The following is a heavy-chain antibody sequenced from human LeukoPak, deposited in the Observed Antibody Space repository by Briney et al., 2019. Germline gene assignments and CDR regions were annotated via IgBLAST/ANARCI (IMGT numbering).Heavy chain of an antibody. CDR1: GYTLTELS. D-gene: IGHD5-18*01. V-gene: IGHV1-24*01. CDR2: FDPEDGET. CDR3: ATDRYGRTGIFDY. J-gene: IGHJ4*02. Sequence: ASVKVSCKVSGYTLTELSMHWVRQAPGKGLEWMGGFDPEDGETIYAQKFQGRVTMTEGTSTDTAYMELSSLRSEDTAVYYCATDRYGRTGIFDYWGQGTLVTVSS.